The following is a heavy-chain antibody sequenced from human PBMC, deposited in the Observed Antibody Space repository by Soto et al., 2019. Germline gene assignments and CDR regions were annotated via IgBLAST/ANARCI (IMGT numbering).Heavy chain of an antibody. V-gene: IGHV4-38-2*01. D-gene: IGHD6-13*01. CDR1: GYSISRCYY. CDR3: ARLFGSAAAGIGAFDI. CDR2: IYHSGST. J-gene: IGHJ3*02. Sequence: SETLSLTCAVSGYSISRCYYWGWIRQRPGKGLEWIVSIYHSGSTYYNPSLKSRVTISVDTSKNQFSLKLSSVTAADTAVYYCARLFGSAAAGIGAFDIWGQGTMVTVSS.